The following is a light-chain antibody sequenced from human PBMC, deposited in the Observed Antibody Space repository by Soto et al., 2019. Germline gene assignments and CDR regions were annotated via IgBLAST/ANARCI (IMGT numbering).Light chain of an antibody. CDR1: QSVSSSY. Sequence: EIGLTQSPGTLSLSPGERATLSCRASQSVSSSYLAWYQQKPGQAPRLLIYGASTRATGIPARFSGSGSGTEFTLTISSLKSEDFAVYYCQQYNNWPLTFGGGTKVDIK. J-gene: IGKJ4*01. V-gene: IGKV3-15*01. CDR3: QQYNNWPLT. CDR2: GAS.